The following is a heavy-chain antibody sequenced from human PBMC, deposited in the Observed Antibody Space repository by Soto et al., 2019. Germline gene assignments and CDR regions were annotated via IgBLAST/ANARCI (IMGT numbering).Heavy chain of an antibody. CDR3: TTDCSGGSCYPGAHYYYYGMDV. Sequence: EVQLVESGGGLVKPGGSLRLSCAASGFSFSYAWMSWVRQAPGKGLEWVGRVKSKTDGGTTDYAAPVKGRFTISRDDSKTKVYLQMNSLKTEDTAVYYCTTDCSGGSCYPGAHYYYYGMDVWGQGTTVTVSS. CDR1: GFSFSYAW. V-gene: IGHV3-15*01. CDR2: VKSKTDGGTT. D-gene: IGHD2-15*01. J-gene: IGHJ6*02.